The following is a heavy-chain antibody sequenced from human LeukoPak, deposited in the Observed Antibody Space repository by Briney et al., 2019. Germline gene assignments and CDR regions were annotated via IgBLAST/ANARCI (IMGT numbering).Heavy chain of an antibody. V-gene: IGHV1-69*02. J-gene: IGHJ4*02. CDR2: IIPILGIA. CDR1: GGTFSSYT. Sequence: SVKVSCKASGGTFSSYTISWVRQAPGQGLEWMGRIIPILGIANYAQKFQDRVTITADKSTSTAYMELSSLRSEDTAVYYCAECSSTSCYTGGGFDYWGQGTLVTVSS. D-gene: IGHD2-2*02. CDR3: AECSSTSCYTGGGFDY.